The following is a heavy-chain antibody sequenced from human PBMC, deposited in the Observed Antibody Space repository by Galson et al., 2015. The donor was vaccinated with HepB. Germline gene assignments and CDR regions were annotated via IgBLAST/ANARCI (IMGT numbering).Heavy chain of an antibody. V-gene: IGHV4-34*01. CDR1: GGSFSGYY. J-gene: IGHJ4*02. CDR3: ARGWVTGFDY. CDR2: INHSGST. D-gene: IGHD1-20*01. Sequence: ETLSLTCAVYGGSFSGYYWSWIRQPPGKGLEWIGEINHSGSTNYNPSLKSRVTISVDTSKNQFSLKLSSVTAADTAVYYCARGWVTGFDYWGQGTLVTVSS.